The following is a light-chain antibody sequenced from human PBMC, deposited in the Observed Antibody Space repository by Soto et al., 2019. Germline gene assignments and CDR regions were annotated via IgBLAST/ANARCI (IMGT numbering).Light chain of an antibody. Sequence: QSALTQPASVSGSPGQSITISCTGTSSDVGGYNSVSWYQQHPGKAPKLMIYEVSNRPSGVSNRFSGSKSGNTASLTISGLQAEYEADYYCSSYTSSSTVVFGGGTKLTVL. CDR2: EVS. J-gene: IGLJ2*01. CDR1: SSDVGGYNS. CDR3: SSYTSSSTVV. V-gene: IGLV2-14*01.